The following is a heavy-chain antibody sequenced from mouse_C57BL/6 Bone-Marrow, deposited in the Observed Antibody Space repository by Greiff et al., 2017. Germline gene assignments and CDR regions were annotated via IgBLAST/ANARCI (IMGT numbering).Heavy chain of an antibody. CDR2: IYWDDDK. CDR1: GFSLSTSGMG. V-gene: IGHV8-12*01. J-gene: IGHJ2*01. CDR3: SRSSNYYGSSPLFDY. Sequence: QVTLKESGPGILQSSQTLSLTCSFSGFSLSTSGMGVSWIRQPSGKGLEWLAHIYWDDDKRYNPSLKSRLTISKDTSRNQVFLKITSVDTADTATYYCSRSSNYYGSSPLFDYWGQGTTLTVSS. D-gene: IGHD1-1*01.